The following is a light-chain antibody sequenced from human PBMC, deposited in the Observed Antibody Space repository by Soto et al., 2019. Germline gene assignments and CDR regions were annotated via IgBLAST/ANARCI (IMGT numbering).Light chain of an antibody. CDR2: GAS. Sequence: EMVFTQSPGTLSLSPGERATLSCRASQSVSSGYLAWYQQKPGQAPRLLIYGASRRATGIPDRFSGSGSGTDFTLTINRLEPEDFAVYYCQQYGGSPSWTFGQGTKVDIK. CDR3: QQYGGSPSWT. CDR1: QSVSSGY. J-gene: IGKJ1*01. V-gene: IGKV3-20*01.